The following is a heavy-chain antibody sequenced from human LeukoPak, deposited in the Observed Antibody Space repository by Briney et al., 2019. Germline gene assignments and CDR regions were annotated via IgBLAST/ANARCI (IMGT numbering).Heavy chain of an antibody. CDR3: AKDKDYYGMDV. Sequence: GGSLRLSCAASGFTFSSYAMHWVRQAPGKGLEWVSGISWNSGSIGYADSVKGRFTISRDNAKNSLYLQMNSLRAEDTALYYCAKDKDYYGMDVWGQGTTVTVSS. CDR1: GFTFSSYA. V-gene: IGHV3-9*01. CDR2: ISWNSGSI. J-gene: IGHJ6*02.